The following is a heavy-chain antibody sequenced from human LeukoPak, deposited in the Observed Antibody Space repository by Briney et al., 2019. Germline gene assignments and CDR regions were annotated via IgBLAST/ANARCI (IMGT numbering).Heavy chain of an antibody. CDR2: IYSGGST. V-gene: IGHV3-66*02. CDR1: GFTVSSNY. Sequence: GGSLRLSCAASGFTVSSNYMSWVRQAPGKGLEWVSVIYSGGSTYYADSVKGRFTISRDNSKNTLYPQMNSLRAEDTAVYYCARDSDWAYFDYWGQGTLVTVSS. J-gene: IGHJ4*02. D-gene: IGHD3-9*01. CDR3: ARDSDWAYFDY.